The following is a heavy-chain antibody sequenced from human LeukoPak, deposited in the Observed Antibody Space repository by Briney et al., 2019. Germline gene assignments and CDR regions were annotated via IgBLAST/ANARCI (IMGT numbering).Heavy chain of an antibody. Sequence: ASVKVSCKASGFTFTNYDINWVRQATGQGLEWMGWMNPIKGSTGYAQKFKGRVTMTRDMSISTAYMELRSLTSEDTAVYYCVRDGEGVAISVNYWFDPWGQGTLVTVSS. CDR2: MNPIKGST. D-gene: IGHD3-10*01. CDR1: GFTFTNYD. CDR3: VRDGEGVAISVNYWFDP. J-gene: IGHJ5*02. V-gene: IGHV1-8*01.